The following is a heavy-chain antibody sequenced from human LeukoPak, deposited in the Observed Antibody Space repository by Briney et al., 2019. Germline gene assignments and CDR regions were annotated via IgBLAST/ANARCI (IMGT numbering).Heavy chain of an antibody. V-gene: IGHV3-48*03. Sequence: GGSLRLSCAASGFTFSSYEMNWVRQAPGKGLGRVSYISSSGSTIYYADSVKGRFTISRGNAKNSLYLQMNSLRAEDTAVYYCARGGHYYGSGEPFDPWGQGTLVTVSS. D-gene: IGHD3-10*01. CDR2: ISSSGSTI. CDR3: ARGGHYYGSGEPFDP. CDR1: GFTFSSYE. J-gene: IGHJ5*02.